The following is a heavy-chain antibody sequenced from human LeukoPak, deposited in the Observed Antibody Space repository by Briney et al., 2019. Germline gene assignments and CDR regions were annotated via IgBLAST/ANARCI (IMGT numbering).Heavy chain of an antibody. D-gene: IGHD3-9*01. Sequence: GGSLRLSCAASGFTFSSYAMHWVRQAPGKGLEWVAVISYDGSNKYYADSVKGRFTISRDNSKNTLYLQMNSLRAEDTAVYYCAKALLRYFDWLPYYFDYWGQGTLVTVSS. CDR1: GFTFSSYA. CDR2: ISYDGSNK. J-gene: IGHJ4*02. CDR3: AKALLRYFDWLPYYFDY. V-gene: IGHV3-30-3*01.